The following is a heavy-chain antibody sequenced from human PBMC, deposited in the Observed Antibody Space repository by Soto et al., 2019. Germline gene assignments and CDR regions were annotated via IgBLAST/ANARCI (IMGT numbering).Heavy chain of an antibody. CDR1: GGSISSYY. D-gene: IGHD2-15*01. V-gene: IGHV4-59*01. CDR3: ARDEEVGRSGGSCYSR. J-gene: IGHJ4*02. CDR2: IYYSGST. Sequence: PSETPSLTCTVSGGSISSYYWSWIRQPPGKGLEWIGYIYYSGSTNYNPSLKSRVTISVDTSKNQFSLKLSSVTAADTAVYYCARDEEVGRSGGSCYSRWGQGTLVTVSS.